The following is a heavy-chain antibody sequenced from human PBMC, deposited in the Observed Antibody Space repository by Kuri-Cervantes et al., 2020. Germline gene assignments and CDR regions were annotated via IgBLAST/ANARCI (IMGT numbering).Heavy chain of an antibody. CDR3: AEVNWNYGIWFDP. CDR1: GYTFTSYY. CDR2: INPSGGST. J-gene: IGHJ5*02. V-gene: IGHV1-46*01. D-gene: IGHD1-7*01. Sequence: ASVKVSCKASGYTFTSYYMHWVRQAPGQGLEWMGIINPSGGSTNYAQKLQGRVTMTTDTSTSTAYMELRSLRSDDTAVYYCAEVNWNYGIWFDPWGQGTLVTVSS.